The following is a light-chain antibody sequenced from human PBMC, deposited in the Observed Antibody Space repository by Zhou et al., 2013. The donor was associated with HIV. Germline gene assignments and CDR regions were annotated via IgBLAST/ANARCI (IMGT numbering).Light chain of an antibody. Sequence: DIQMTQSPSSLSASVGDRVTISCRASQSIDNYLNWYQQRPGKAPKLLIYTASSLQSGVPSRFSGSGYGTDFTLTISSLQPEDFATYYCQHTFTTPITFGGGTRVEIK. J-gene: IGKJ4*01. CDR2: TAS. V-gene: IGKV1-39*01. CDR3: QHTFTTPIT. CDR1: QSIDNY.